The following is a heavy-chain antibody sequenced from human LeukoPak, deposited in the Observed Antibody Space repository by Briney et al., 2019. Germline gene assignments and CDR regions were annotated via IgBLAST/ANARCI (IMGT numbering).Heavy chain of an antibody. CDR3: ARYPTTVVPHGAFDI. CDR2: IYYSGST. CDR1: GGSISSSSYY. J-gene: IGHJ3*02. Sequence: SETLSLTCTVSGGSISSSSYYWGWIRQPPGKGLEWIGSIYYSGSTYYNPSLKSRVTISVDTSKNQFSLKLSSVTAADTAVYYCARYPTTVVPHGAFDIWGQGTMVTVSS. D-gene: IGHD4-23*01. V-gene: IGHV4-39*07.